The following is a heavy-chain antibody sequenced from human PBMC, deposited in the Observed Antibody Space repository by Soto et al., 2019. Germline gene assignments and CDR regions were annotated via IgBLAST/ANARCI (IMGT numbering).Heavy chain of an antibody. J-gene: IGHJ6*02. Sequence: GGSLRLSCAASGFTFSSYGMHWVRQAPGKGLEWVAVIWYDGSNKYYADSVKGRFTISRDNSKNTLYLQMNSLRAEDTAVYYCAREMSIAAPYYYYGMDVWGQGTTVTVSS. D-gene: IGHD6-6*01. CDR1: GFTFSSYG. CDR3: AREMSIAAPYYYYGMDV. V-gene: IGHV3-33*01. CDR2: IWYDGSNK.